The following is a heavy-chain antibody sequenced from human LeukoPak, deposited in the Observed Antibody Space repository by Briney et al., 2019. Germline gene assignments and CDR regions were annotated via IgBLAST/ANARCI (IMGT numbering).Heavy chain of an antibody. CDR1: GFTFSSYG. CDR2: ISYDGSNK. V-gene: IGHV3-30*18. Sequence: QAGGSLRLSCAASGFTFSSYGMHWVRQAPGKGLEWVAVISYDGSNKYYADSVKGRFTISRDNSKNTLYLQMNSLRAEDTAVYYCAKYTAMVTEYYYYGMDVWGQGTTVTVSS. D-gene: IGHD5-18*01. CDR3: AKYTAMVTEYYYYGMDV. J-gene: IGHJ6*02.